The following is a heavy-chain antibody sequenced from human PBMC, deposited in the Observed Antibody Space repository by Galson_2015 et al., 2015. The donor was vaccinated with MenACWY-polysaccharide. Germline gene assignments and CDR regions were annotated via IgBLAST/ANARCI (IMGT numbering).Heavy chain of an antibody. CDR2: ISGSGNSA. CDR3: AKSGGDGVTVFATVPTAPES. Sequence: SLRLSCAASGFTFRTFPMNWVRQTPGKGLEWVAGISGSGNSAFYADSVRGRFTISRDNSRNTLYLQMSSLRADDTALYYCAKSGGDGVTVFATVPTAPESWGQGTLVTVSS. J-gene: IGHJ4*02. CDR1: GFTFRTFP. V-gene: IGHV3-23*01. D-gene: IGHD2-21*01.